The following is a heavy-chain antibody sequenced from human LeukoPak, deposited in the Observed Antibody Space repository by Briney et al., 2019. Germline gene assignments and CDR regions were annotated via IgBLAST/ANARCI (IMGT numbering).Heavy chain of an antibody. CDR1: GFTFSSYE. CDR3: ARGKRYCSSTSCYRGAFDI. J-gene: IGHJ3*02. V-gene: IGHV4-34*01. CDR2: INHSGST. D-gene: IGHD2-2*01. Sequence: PGGSLRLSCAASGFTFSSYEMNWIRQPPGKGLEWIGEINHSGSTNYNPSLKSRVTISVDTTKNQFSLKLSSVTAADTAVYYCARGKRYCSSTSCYRGAFDIWGQGTMVTVSS.